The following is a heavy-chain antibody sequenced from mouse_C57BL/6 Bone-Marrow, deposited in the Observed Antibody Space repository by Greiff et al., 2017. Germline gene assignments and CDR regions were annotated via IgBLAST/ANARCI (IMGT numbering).Heavy chain of an antibody. J-gene: IGHJ4*01. D-gene: IGHD2-4*01. V-gene: IGHV2-9*01. CDR3: AIYDYDDGRPGYAMDY. CDR2: IWGGGST. Sequence: VQLQQSGPGLVAPSQSLSITCTVSGFSLTSYGVDWVRQPPGKGLEWLGVIWGGGSTNYNSALMSRLSISKDNSKSQVFLKMNSLQTDDTAMYYCAIYDYDDGRPGYAMDYWGQGTSVTVSS. CDR1: GFSLTSYG.